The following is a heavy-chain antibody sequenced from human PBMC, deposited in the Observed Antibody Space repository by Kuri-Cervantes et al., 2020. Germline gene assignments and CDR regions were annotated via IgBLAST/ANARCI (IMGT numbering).Heavy chain of an antibody. CDR2: IIPIFGTA. CDR3: ARVLSRSGSFDY. Sequence: SVKVSCKASGGTFSSYAISWVRQAPGQGLEWMGGIIPIFGTANYAQKFQGRVTITADESTSTAYMELSSLRSEDTAVYYCARVLSRSGSFDYWGQGTLVTVSS. CDR1: GGTFSSYA. V-gene: IGHV1-69*13. J-gene: IGHJ4*02. D-gene: IGHD1-26*01.